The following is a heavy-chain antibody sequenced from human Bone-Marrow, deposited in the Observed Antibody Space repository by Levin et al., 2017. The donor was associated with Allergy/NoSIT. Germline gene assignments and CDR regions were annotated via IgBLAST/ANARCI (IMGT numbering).Heavy chain of an antibody. D-gene: IGHD3-16*01. CDR1: GFTFSSSG. V-gene: IGHV3-30*18. CDR3: AKDWDYGYTSPAIDY. CDR2: ISFDGSNK. J-gene: IGHJ4*02. Sequence: GGSLRLSCAASGFTFSSSGMHWVRQAPGKGLEWVAVISFDGSNKLSAGSVKGRFSISRDNSKNTLFLQMDSLRLDDTAVYYCAKDWDYGYTSPAIDYWGQGTVVTVSA.